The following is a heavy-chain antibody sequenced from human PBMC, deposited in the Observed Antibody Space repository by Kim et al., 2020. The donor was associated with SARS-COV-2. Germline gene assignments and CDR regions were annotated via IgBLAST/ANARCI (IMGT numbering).Heavy chain of an antibody. CDR2: INAGNGNT. CDR1: GYTFTSYA. CDR3: ARLAVAGTEPNYYYYGMDV. D-gene: IGHD6-19*01. V-gene: IGHV1-3*01. J-gene: IGHJ6*02. Sequence: ASVKVSCKASGYTFTSYAMHWVRQAPGQRLEWMGWINAGNGNTKYSQKFQGRVTITRDTSASTAYMELSSLRSEDTAVYYCARLAVAGTEPNYYYYGMDVWGQGTTVTVSS.